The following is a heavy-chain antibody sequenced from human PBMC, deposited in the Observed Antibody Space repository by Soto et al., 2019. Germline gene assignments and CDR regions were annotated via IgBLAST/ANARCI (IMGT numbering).Heavy chain of an antibody. CDR2: IYDSGST. CDR1: GGSISSSSYY. V-gene: IGHV4-39*01. Sequence: PSETLSLTCTVSGGSISSSSYYWGWIRQPPGKGLEWIGSIYDSGSTYYNPSLKGRVTISVDTSKNQFSLKLSSVTAADTAVYYCATAGSVDTAMVRYYYGMDVWGQGTTVTVSS. CDR3: ATAGSVDTAMVRYYYGMDV. D-gene: IGHD5-18*01. J-gene: IGHJ6*02.